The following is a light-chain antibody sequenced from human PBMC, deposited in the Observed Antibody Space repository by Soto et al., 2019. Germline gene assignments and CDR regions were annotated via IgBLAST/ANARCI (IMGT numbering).Light chain of an antibody. CDR2: DAS. CDR3: QQYYTYWHM. CDR1: QSISDY. Sequence: DIQMTQSPATLSASLGERVIITCGASQSISDYLAWYQQKTGKAPKLLIYDASNLESGVPSTFSDSGYGTEFNLTISSLQTDDFATYYCQQYYTYWHMFGQGTKVDIK. J-gene: IGKJ1*01. V-gene: IGKV1-5*01.